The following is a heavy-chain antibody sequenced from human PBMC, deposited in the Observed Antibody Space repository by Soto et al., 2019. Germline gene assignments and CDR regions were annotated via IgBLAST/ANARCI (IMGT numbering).Heavy chain of an antibody. CDR3: ARIGPEAAMSWFFDY. CDR2: IRSRPAGGTP. J-gene: IGHJ4*02. CDR1: GXTPGEYA. Sequence: GSLRLSCTTSGXTPGEYALTWVRQAPAMGLEWVAFIRSRPAGGTPEYAASVKGRFTMSRDDSKSVAYLQMNSMKTDDTGMYYCARIGPEAAMSWFFDYWGQGTPGTVSS. V-gene: IGHV3-49*04. D-gene: IGHD2-2*01.